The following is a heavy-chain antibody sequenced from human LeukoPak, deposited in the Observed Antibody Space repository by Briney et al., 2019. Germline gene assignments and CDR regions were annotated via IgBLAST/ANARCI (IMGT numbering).Heavy chain of an antibody. CDR2: ISYDGSNK. J-gene: IGHJ4*02. CDR3: ARGYCSGDCLDY. Sequence: GGSLRLSCAASGFTFSSYAMHWVRQAPGKGLEWVAVISYDGSNKYSADSVKGRFTISRDNSKNTLYLQMNSLRAEDTAVYYCARGYCSGDCLDYWGQGTLVTVSS. D-gene: IGHD2-15*01. V-gene: IGHV3-30*04. CDR1: GFTFSSYA.